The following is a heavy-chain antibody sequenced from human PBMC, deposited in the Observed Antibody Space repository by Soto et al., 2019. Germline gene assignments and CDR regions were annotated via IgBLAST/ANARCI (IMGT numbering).Heavy chain of an antibody. V-gene: IGHV4-39*01. CDR1: GGSISSSSYY. D-gene: IGHD5-18*01. CDR3: ARNWIQLWLKSWTDSEGNWFDP. J-gene: IGHJ5*02. Sequence: QLQLQESGPGLVKPSETLSLTCTVSGGSISSSSYYWGWIRQPPGKGLEWIGSIYYSGSTYYNPSLKSRVTISVDTSKNQFSLKLSSVTAADTAVYYCARNWIQLWLKSWTDSEGNWFDPWGQGTLVTVSS. CDR2: IYYSGST.